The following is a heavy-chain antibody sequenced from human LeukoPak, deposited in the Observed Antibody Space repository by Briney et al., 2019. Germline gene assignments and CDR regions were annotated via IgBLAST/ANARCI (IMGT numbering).Heavy chain of an antibody. CDR3: VEMLHSDR. CDR1: GFIFSSYW. Sequence: GGSLRLSCEASGFIFSSYWMNWVRQAPGKGLEWVANIKQDGSEKYYVDSVKGRFTISRDNAKNSLFLQMNSLGAEDTGVYYCVEMLHSDRWGQGTLVTVSS. CDR2: IKQDGSEK. V-gene: IGHV3-7*01. D-gene: IGHD5-24*01. J-gene: IGHJ5*02.